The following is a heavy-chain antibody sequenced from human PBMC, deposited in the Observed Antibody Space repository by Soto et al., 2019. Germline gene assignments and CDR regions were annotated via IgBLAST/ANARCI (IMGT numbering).Heavy chain of an antibody. V-gene: IGHV3-30-3*01. CDR2: ISYDGSNK. D-gene: IGHD3-22*01. J-gene: IGHJ6*02. CDR1: GFTFSSYA. CDR3: ARAGVYYDSSGPDPIYYYYGMDV. Sequence: GWSLRLSCASSGFTFSSYAMHWVRQDPGKGLEWVAVISYDGSNKYYADSVKGRFTISRDNSKNTLYLQMNSLRAEDTAVYYCARAGVYYDSSGPDPIYYYYGMDVWGQGTTVTVSS.